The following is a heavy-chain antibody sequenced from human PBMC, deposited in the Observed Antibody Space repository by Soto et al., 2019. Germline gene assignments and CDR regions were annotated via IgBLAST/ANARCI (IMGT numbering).Heavy chain of an antibody. V-gene: IGHV4-4*07. J-gene: IGHJ6*02. CDR3: ARDTALRYSYYGMDV. D-gene: IGHD5-18*01. CDR2: IYTSGST. Sequence: SETLSLTCTVSGGPISSYYWSWIRQPAGKGLEWIGRIYTSGSTNYNPSLKSRVTMSVDTSKNQFSLKLSSVTAADTAVYYCARDTALRYSYYGMDVWGQGTTVTVSS. CDR1: GGPISSYY.